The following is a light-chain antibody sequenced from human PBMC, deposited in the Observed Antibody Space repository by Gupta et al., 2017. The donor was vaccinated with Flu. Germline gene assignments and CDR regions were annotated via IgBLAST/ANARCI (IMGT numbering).Light chain of an antibody. CDR2: TAS. CDR3: QQDNNTPRT. V-gene: IGKV1-5*03. Sequence: DDQMPQSPSTLSAFVGDRVTITCRASHSISSWLAWYQQKPGKAPKLLISTASTVESGVPSRFSGSGSWTXFTLTIXRLQPEDFATYYCQQDNNTPRTFGXGTQVEIK. J-gene: IGKJ1*01. CDR1: HSISSW.